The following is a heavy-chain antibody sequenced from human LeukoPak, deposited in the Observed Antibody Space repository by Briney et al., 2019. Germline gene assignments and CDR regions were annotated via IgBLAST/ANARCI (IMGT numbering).Heavy chain of an antibody. CDR3: ARDGWSGNNWFDP. CDR1: GGSISSYY. V-gene: IGHV4-59*01. Sequence: PSETLSLTCTVSGGSISSYYWSWIRQPPGKGLEWIGYIYYSGSSNYNPSLKSRVTISLDTSKNQFSLKLSSVTAADTAVYYCARDGWSGNNWFDPWGQGTLVTVSS. D-gene: IGHD6-19*01. J-gene: IGHJ5*02. CDR2: IYYSGSS.